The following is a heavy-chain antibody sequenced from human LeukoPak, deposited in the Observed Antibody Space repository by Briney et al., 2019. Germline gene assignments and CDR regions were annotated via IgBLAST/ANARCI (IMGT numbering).Heavy chain of an antibody. Sequence: GGSLGLSCAASGFTVSSNYITWVRQAPGKGPEWVANIKKDGSEKYYVDSVKGRFTISRDSAEKSLFLQMNSLTADDTAVYYCAKGGSTSSWFWVDWGQGTLVTVSS. CDR2: IKKDGSEK. CDR1: GFTVSSNY. V-gene: IGHV3-7*01. J-gene: IGHJ4*02. CDR3: AKGGSTSSWFWVD. D-gene: IGHD6-13*01.